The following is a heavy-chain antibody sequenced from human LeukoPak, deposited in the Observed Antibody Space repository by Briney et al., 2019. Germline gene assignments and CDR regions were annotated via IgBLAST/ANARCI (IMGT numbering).Heavy chain of an antibody. D-gene: IGHD6-19*01. CDR1: GFTFSSDG. CDR3: AKVLDHWLAFDS. Sequence: GGSLRLSCAASGFTFSSDGMSWVRQTPGKGLEWVSAISSSGGGTFYANSVKGRFTISRDNSKNILYLQMNSLRAEDTAVYYCAKVLDHWLAFDSWGQGTLVTVSS. J-gene: IGHJ4*02. CDR2: ISSSGGGT. V-gene: IGHV3-23*01.